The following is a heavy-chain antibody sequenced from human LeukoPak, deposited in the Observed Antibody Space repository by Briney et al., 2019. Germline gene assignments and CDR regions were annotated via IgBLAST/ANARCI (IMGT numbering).Heavy chain of an antibody. CDR3: ARGGVSVGGNFDY. CDR2: ISRSSSYI. J-gene: IGHJ4*02. Sequence: GGSLRLSCAVSGFTFSSSETNWVRQAPGKGLEWVSSISRSSSYIYYADSMKGRFTISRDNANNSLFLQMNSLRAEDTAVYYCARGGVSVGGNFDYWGQGTLVTVSS. V-gene: IGHV3-21*01. D-gene: IGHD4-23*01. CDR1: GFTFSSSE.